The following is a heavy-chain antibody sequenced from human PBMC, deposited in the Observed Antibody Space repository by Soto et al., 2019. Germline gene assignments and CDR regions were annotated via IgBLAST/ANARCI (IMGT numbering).Heavy chain of an antibody. CDR1: GVTFKDYG. V-gene: IGHV3-30*03. CDR2: ISYDGNQT. CDR3: ARDGWGSNWYFDL. Sequence: PGGSLRLSCGAPGVTFKDYGMHWVRQAPGKGLEWVAVISYDGNQTYYADSVKGRFTISKDKSKRTLFLQMNSLRVDDTAVYYCARDGWGSNWYFDLWGRGTLVTVSS. J-gene: IGHJ2*01. D-gene: IGHD3-16*01.